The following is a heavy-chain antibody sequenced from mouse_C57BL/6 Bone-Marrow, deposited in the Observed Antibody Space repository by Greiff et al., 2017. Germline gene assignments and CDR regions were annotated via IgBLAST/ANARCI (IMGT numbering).Heavy chain of an antibody. D-gene: IGHD5-1*01. CDR2: IYPRSGNT. J-gene: IGHJ3*01. CDR1: GYTFTSYG. Sequence: QVQLQQSGAELARPGASVKLSCKASGYTFTSYGISWVKQRTGQGLEWIGEIYPRSGNTYYNEKFKGKATLTADKSSSTAYMELRSLTSEDSAVYFCARIGNEYSWFAYWGQGTLVTVSA. V-gene: IGHV1-81*01. CDR3: ARIGNEYSWFAY.